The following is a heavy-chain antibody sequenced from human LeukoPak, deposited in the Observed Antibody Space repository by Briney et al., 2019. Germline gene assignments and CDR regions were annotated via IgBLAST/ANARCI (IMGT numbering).Heavy chain of an antibody. CDR3: ARAKEGNTIFGVVIPPNYYYYGMVV. J-gene: IGHJ6*02. CDR2: IIPILGIA. D-gene: IGHD3-3*01. V-gene: IGHV1-69*04. Sequence: SVKVSCKASGGTFSSYAISWVRQAPGQGLEWMGRIIPILGIANYAQKFQGRVTITADKSTSTAYMELSSLRSEDTAVYYCARAKEGNTIFGVVIPPNYYYYGMVVWGQGTTVTVSS. CDR1: GGTFSSYA.